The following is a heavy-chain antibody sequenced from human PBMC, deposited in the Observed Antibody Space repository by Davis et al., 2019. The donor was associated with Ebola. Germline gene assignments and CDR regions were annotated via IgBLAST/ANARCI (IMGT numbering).Heavy chain of an antibody. V-gene: IGHV4-59*08. CDR3: ARLSYYYDDSAYSRPYNWFDP. Sequence: SDTLSLTSPVPAGSITTYYWGWIRQSPGKGLEWIGYLHYSGSTNYNPSLKSRVTTSVDTSKNQFSLKLTSVTAADTAVYYCARLSYYYDDSAYSRPYNWFDPWGQGTLVTVSS. CDR2: LHYSGST. CDR1: AGSITTYY. J-gene: IGHJ5*02. D-gene: IGHD3-22*01.